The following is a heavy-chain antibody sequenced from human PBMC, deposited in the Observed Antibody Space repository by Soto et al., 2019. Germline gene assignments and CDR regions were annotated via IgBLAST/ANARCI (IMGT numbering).Heavy chain of an antibody. Sequence: ASVKVSCKASGGTFSSYAISWVRQAPGQGLEWMGGIIPIFGTANYAQKFQGRVTITADESTSTAYMELSSLRSEDTAVYYCARGRARKNYYYYGMDVWGQGTTVIVSS. J-gene: IGHJ6*02. D-gene: IGHD5-12*01. CDR1: GGTFSSYA. CDR3: ARGRARKNYYYYGMDV. V-gene: IGHV1-69*13. CDR2: IIPIFGTA.